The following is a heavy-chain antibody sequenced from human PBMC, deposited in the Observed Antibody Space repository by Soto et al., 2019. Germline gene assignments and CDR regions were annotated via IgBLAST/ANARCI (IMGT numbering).Heavy chain of an antibody. CDR3: AKDSDWWATGTILGYYYGMDV. D-gene: IGHD1-7*01. CDR2: ISGSGGST. J-gene: IGHJ6*02. Sequence: GGSLRLSCAASGFTFSSYAMSWVRQAPGKGLEWVSAISGSGGSTYYADSVKGRFTISRDNSKNTLYLQMNSLRAEDTAVYYCAKDSDWWATGTILGYYYGMDVWGQGTTVTVSS. CDR1: GFTFSSYA. V-gene: IGHV3-23*01.